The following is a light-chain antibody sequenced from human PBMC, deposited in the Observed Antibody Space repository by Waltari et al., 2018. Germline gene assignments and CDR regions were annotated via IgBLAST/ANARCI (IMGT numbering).Light chain of an antibody. CDR3: QQYYSSPAT. Sequence: AIRITQSPSSLSASTGDRVTITCRARQGISSYLAWYPQKPGKAPKVLIYAASTLQSGVPSRFSGSGSGTDFTLTISCLQSEDFAIYYCQQYYSSPATFGQGTKVEIK. V-gene: IGKV1-8*01. CDR2: AAS. CDR1: QGISSY. J-gene: IGKJ1*01.